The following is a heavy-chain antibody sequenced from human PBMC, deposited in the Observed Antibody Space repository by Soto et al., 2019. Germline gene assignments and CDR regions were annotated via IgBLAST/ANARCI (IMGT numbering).Heavy chain of an antibody. Sequence: QVQLVQSGAEVKKPGSSVKVSCKASGGTFSSYAISWVRQAPGQGLEWMGGIIPIFGTANYAQKFQGRVTITADESTSTAYMELSRLRSEDTAVYYGARDSAVVDPAMVWYFDLWGRGTLVTVSS. CDR2: IIPIFGTA. D-gene: IGHD5-18*01. CDR3: ARDSAVVDPAMVWYFDL. J-gene: IGHJ2*01. V-gene: IGHV1-69*01. CDR1: GGTFSSYA.